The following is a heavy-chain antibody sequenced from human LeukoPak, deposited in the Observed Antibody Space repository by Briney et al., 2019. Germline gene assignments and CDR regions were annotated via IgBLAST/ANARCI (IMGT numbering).Heavy chain of an antibody. CDR2: TYYSGST. J-gene: IGHJ4*02. CDR3: ASRPGGNSGDY. V-gene: IGHV4-30-4*01. CDR1: GGSISSGDYY. D-gene: IGHD4-23*01. Sequence: PSETLSLTCTVSGGSISSGDYYWSWIRQPPGKGLEWIGYTYYSGSTYYNPSLKSRVTISVDTSKNQFSLKLSSVTAADTAVYYCASRPGGNSGDYWGQGTLVTVSS.